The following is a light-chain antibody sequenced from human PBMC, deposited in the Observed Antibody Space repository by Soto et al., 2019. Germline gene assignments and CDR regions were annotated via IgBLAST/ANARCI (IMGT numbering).Light chain of an antibody. CDR2: GAS. V-gene: IGKV3-15*01. CDR1: QSVTYN. J-gene: IGKJ5*01. Sequence: ETMLTQSPATLSASPGERVTLSCRATQSVTYNLAWYQQKPGQAPRLLIYGASTRATGIPARFSGRGSGTEFTLTVTSLQSEDFAVYYCQQHNDWPTFGQGTRLEIK. CDR3: QQHNDWPT.